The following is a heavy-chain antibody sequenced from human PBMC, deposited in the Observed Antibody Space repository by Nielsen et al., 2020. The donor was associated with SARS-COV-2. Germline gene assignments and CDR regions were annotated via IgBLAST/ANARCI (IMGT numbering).Heavy chain of an antibody. CDR1: GGTFSSYA. CDR2: IIPILGIA. Sequence: SVKVSCKASGGTFSSYAISWVRQAPGQGLEWMGRIIPILGIANYAQKFQGRVTITADKSTSTAYMELSSLRSEDTAVYYCARDGCSGGSCPMDVWGQGTTVTVSS. CDR3: ARDGCSGGSCPMDV. J-gene: IGHJ6*02. V-gene: IGHV1-69*04. D-gene: IGHD2-15*01.